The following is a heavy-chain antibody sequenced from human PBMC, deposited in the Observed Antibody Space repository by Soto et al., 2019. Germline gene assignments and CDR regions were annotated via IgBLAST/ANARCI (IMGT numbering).Heavy chain of an antibody. CDR2: INSDGSST. J-gene: IGHJ5*02. CDR3: AREQTEVTNWFDP. V-gene: IGHV3-74*01. D-gene: IGHD5-18*01. CDR1: GFTFSTYW. Sequence: EVQLVESGGGLVQPVGSLRLSCAASGFTFSTYWMHWVRQAPGKGLVWVSRINSDGSSTSYADSVKGRFTISRDNDKNTLYLQTNRLRAEDKAVYYCAREQTEVTNWFDPWGQGTLVTVSS.